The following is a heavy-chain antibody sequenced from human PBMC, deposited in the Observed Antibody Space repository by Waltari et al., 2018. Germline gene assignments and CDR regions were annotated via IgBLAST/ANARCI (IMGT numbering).Heavy chain of an antibody. J-gene: IGHJ4*02. CDR2: ISSSGSTM. D-gene: IGHD6-19*01. CDR3: ARGCQWLEQGYFDY. Sequence: WVSYISSSGSTMYYADSVKGRFTISRDNAKNSLYLQMNSLRAEDTAVYYCARGCQWLEQGYFDYWGQGTLVTVSS. V-gene: IGHV3-11*04.